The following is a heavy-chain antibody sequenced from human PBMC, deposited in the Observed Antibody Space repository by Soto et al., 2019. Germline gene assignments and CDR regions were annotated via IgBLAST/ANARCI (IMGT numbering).Heavy chain of an antibody. CDR3: ARGYGDYIPDAFNI. Sequence: EVQLVESGGGLVKPGGSLRLSCAASGFTFSSYSMSWVRQAPGEGLEWVSSITTYSTSIYYADSVKGRFTISRDNAKNSLFLQMNSLRAEDTAVYYCARGYGDYIPDAFNIWGQGTMVTVSS. V-gene: IGHV3-21*01. CDR2: ITTYSTSI. D-gene: IGHD4-17*01. CDR1: GFTFSSYS. J-gene: IGHJ3*02.